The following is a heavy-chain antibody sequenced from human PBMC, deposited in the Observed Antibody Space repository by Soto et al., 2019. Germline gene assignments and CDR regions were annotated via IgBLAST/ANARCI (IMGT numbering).Heavy chain of an antibody. Sequence: PGESLKISCKGSGYSFPNYWIAWVRQMPGKGLEWMGIIYPGDSDTRYSPSFQGQVTISADKSISTAYLQWSSLKASDTAIYYFARDDTKPGQGFMVSKRAWALDFWGKAPLLTLSS. V-gene: IGHV5-51*01. J-gene: IGHJ4*02. CDR1: GYSFPNYW. D-gene: IGHD2-8*01. CDR2: IYPGDSDT. CDR3: ARDDTKPGQGFMVSKRAWALDF.